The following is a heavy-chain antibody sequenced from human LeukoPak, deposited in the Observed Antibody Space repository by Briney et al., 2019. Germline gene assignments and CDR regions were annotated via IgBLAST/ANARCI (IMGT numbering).Heavy chain of an antibody. CDR1: GFPFSGSG. CDR3: AKGRFLEWLLNLDY. J-gene: IGHJ4*02. V-gene: IGHV3-30*12. D-gene: IGHD3-3*01. Sequence: GSSLRLSCAASGFPFSGSGMHWVRQAPGKGLEWVAVISYDGSNKYYADSVKGRFTISRDNSKNTLYLQMNSLRAEDTAVYYCAKGRFLEWLLNLDYWGQGTLVTVSS. CDR2: ISYDGSNK.